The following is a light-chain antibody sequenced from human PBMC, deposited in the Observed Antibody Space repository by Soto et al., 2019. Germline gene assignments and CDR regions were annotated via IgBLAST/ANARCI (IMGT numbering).Light chain of an antibody. Sequence: QSALTQPASVSGSPGQSITISCTGTSSDVGRYNYVSWYRQHPGTAPKLIISDVNSRPSGISNRFSGSKSGNTASLTISGLQAEDEAHYYCSSYRTTSPCVFGTGTKLTVL. J-gene: IGLJ1*01. CDR3: SSYRTTSPCV. CDR2: DVN. V-gene: IGLV2-14*01. CDR1: SSDVGRYNY.